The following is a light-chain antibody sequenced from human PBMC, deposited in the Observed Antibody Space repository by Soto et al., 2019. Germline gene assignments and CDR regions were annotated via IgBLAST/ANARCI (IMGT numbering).Light chain of an antibody. CDR3: CSYAGSSTLGV. Sequence: QSVLTQPASVSGSPGQSITISCTGTSSDVGSYNLVSWYQQHPGKAPKLMIYEGSKRPSGVSNRFSGSKSGNTASLTISGLQAEDEADYYCCSYAGSSTLGVFGTGTNVTVL. CDR1: SSDVGSYNL. V-gene: IGLV2-23*01. CDR2: EGS. J-gene: IGLJ1*01.